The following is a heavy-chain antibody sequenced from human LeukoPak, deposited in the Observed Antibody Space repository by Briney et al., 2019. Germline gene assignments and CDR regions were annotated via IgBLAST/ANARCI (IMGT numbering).Heavy chain of an antibody. Sequence: GSLRLSCAASGFTFSSYAMSWVRQAPGKGLEWVSAISGSGGSTYYAASVKGRFTISRANSKNTLYLQMNSLRAEDTAVYYCARLVSVRFFDYWGQGTLVTVSS. CDR1: GFTFSSYA. D-gene: IGHD6-6*01. CDR3: ARLVSVRFFDY. V-gene: IGHV3-23*01. CDR2: ISGSGGST. J-gene: IGHJ4*02.